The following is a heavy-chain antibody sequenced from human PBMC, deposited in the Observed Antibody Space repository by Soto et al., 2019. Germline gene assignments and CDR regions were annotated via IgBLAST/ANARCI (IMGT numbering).Heavy chain of an antibody. V-gene: IGHV1-69*12. CDR3: ARGPAAMVMYYFDY. J-gene: IGHJ4*02. D-gene: IGHD5-18*01. CDR1: GGTFSSYA. CDR2: IIPIFGTA. Sequence: QVQLVQSGAEVKKPGSSVKVSCKASGGTFSSYAISWVRQAPGQGLEWMGGIIPIFGTANYAQKFQGRVTITADESTSTAYMERSSLRSEDTAVYYCARGPAAMVMYYFDYWGQGTLVTVSS.